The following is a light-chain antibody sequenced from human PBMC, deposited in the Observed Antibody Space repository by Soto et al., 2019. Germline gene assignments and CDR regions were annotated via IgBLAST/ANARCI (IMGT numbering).Light chain of an antibody. J-gene: IGLJ1*01. CDR2: EVS. V-gene: IGLV2-14*01. CDR1: SSDIGSYDY. Sequence: QSVLTQPASVSGSPGQSITISCIGISSDIGSYDYVSWHQHQQGKAPKVLIYEVSNRPSGVSSRFSGSRSGNTASLTISGLQAEDEATYYCSAHTTSFTFLFGPGTKVTVL. CDR3: SAHTTSFTFL.